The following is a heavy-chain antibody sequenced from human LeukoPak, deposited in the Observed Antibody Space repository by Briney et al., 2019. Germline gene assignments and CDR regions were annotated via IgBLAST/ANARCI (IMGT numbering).Heavy chain of an antibody. J-gene: IGHJ4*02. D-gene: IGHD2-15*01. V-gene: IGHV1-2*02. Sequence: ASVKVSCKASGYIFTGYYMHWVRQAPGQGLEWMGWINPNSGGTNYAQKFQGRVTMTRDTSISTAYMELSRLRSDDTAVYYCARDHYCSGGSCYWRFDYWGQGTLVTVSS. CDR2: INPNSGGT. CDR3: ARDHYCSGGSCYWRFDY. CDR1: GYIFTGYY.